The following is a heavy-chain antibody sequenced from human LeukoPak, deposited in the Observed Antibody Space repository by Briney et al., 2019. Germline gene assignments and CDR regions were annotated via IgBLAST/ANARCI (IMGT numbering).Heavy chain of an antibody. J-gene: IGHJ4*02. CDR3: ARLRYYDFWSGYIY. V-gene: IGHV4-39*01. CDR2: IYYSGST. D-gene: IGHD3-3*01. Sequence: PETLSLTCTVSGGSISSSSYYWGWIRQPPGKGLEWIGSIYYSGSTYYNPSLKSRVTISVDTSKNQFSLKLSSVTAADTAVYYCARLRYYDFWSGYIYWGQGTLVTVSS. CDR1: GGSISSSSYY.